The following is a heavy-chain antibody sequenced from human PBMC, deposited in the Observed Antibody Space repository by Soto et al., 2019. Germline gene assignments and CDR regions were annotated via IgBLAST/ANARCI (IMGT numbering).Heavy chain of an antibody. V-gene: IGHV3-23*01. CDR1: GFTVSSYA. J-gene: IGHJ3*02. CDR3: AKLLAAAASWDAFDI. CDR2: ISGSGGST. D-gene: IGHD6-25*01. Sequence: GSLRLSCAASGFTVSSYAMSWVRQAPGKGREWVSAISGSGGSTYYADSVEGRFTISRDNSGNTLYLQVNSLRAEDTAVYYCAKLLAAAASWDAFDIWGQGTMVTVSS.